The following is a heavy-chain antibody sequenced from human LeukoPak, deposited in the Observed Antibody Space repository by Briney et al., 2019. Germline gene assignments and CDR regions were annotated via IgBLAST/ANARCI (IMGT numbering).Heavy chain of an antibody. J-gene: IGHJ4*02. D-gene: IGHD6-19*01. CDR1: GFTFRNYA. CDR2: VSGSGDST. Sequence: GGSLRLSCAASGFTFRNYALSWVRQAPGKGLEWVSGVSGSGDSTYYADSVKGRFTISRDNSKNTLYLQMNSLRAEDTAVHYCAKDMDSSAWYYFDSWGQGTLVTVSS. V-gene: IGHV3-23*01. CDR3: AKDMDSSAWYYFDS.